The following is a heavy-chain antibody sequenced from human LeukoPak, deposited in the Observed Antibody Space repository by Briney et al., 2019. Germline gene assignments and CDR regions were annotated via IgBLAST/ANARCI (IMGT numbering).Heavy chain of an antibody. J-gene: IGHJ4*02. V-gene: IGHV3-21*01. CDR1: GFTFSSYS. Sequence: PGGSLRLSCAASGFTFSSYSMNWVRQAPGKGLEWVSSISSSSSYIYYADSVKGRFTISRDNAKNSLYLQMNSLRAEDTAVYYCARDRHIVVVTAPDYWGQGTLVTVSS. CDR2: ISSSSSYI. D-gene: IGHD2-21*02. CDR3: ARDRHIVVVTAPDY.